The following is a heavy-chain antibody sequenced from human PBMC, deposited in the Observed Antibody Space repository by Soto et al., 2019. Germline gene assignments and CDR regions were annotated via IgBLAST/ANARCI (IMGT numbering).Heavy chain of an antibody. J-gene: IGHJ4*02. CDR2: ISGSGGST. CDR3: AKVPWDILTGYPLQYFDY. CDR1: GFTFSSYA. Sequence: PGGSLGLSCAASGFTFSSYAMSWVRQAPGKGLEWVSAISGSGGSTYYADSVKGRFTISRDNSKNTLYLQMNSLRAEDTAVYYCAKVPWDILTGYPLQYFDYWGQGTLVTVSS. D-gene: IGHD3-9*01. V-gene: IGHV3-23*01.